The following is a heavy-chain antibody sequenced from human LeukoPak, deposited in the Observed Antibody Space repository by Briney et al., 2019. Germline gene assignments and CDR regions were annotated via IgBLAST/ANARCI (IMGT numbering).Heavy chain of an antibody. CDR2: ISYDGSNK. CDR1: GFTFSSYA. J-gene: IGHJ4*02. Sequence: GGSLRLSCAASGFTFSSYAMHWVRQAPGKGLEWVAVISYDGSNKYYADSVKGRFTISRDNSKNTLYLQMNSLRAEDTAVYYCAKDRWERDTAMVTPDYWGQGTLVTVSS. CDR3: AKDRWERDTAMVTPDY. D-gene: IGHD5-18*01. V-gene: IGHV3-30*04.